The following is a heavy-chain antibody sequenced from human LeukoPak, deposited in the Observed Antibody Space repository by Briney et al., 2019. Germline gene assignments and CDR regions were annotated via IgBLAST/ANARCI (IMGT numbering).Heavy chain of an antibody. Sequence: GASVKVSCKASGGTFSSYAISWVRQAPGQGLEWMGGIIPIFGTANYAQKFQGRVTITADESTSTAYMELSSLRSEDTAVYYCATPSGCSGGSCYHFDYWGQGTLVTVSS. CDR1: GGTFSSYA. J-gene: IGHJ4*02. CDR2: IIPIFGTA. CDR3: ATPSGCSGGSCYHFDY. V-gene: IGHV1-69*01. D-gene: IGHD2-15*01.